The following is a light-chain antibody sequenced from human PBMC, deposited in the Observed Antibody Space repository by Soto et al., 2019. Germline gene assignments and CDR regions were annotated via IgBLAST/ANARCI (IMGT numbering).Light chain of an antibody. CDR2: EVS. CDR1: SSDIGSYNL. V-gene: IGLV2-23*02. Sequence: QSALTQPASVSGSPGQSITISCTGTSSDIGSYNLVSWYQQHPGNAPKFMIYEVSKRPSGVSNRFSGSKSGNTASLTISGLQAEDEADYYCCSYAGSSIVVFGGGTKVTVL. CDR3: CSYAGSSIVV. J-gene: IGLJ2*01.